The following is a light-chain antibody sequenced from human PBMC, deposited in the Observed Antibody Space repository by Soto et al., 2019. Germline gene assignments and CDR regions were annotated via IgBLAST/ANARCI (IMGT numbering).Light chain of an antibody. J-gene: IGLJ3*02. V-gene: IGLV2-14*01. Sequence: QSVLTQPASVSGSPGQSITISCTGTSSDVGNYNYVSWYQHHPGKAPKLMIYEVSYRPSGVSVRFSGSKPGNTASLTISGLQAEDEANYYCSSYTTSRTWVFGGGTKLTVL. CDR1: SSDVGNYNY. CDR2: EVS. CDR3: SSYTTSRTWV.